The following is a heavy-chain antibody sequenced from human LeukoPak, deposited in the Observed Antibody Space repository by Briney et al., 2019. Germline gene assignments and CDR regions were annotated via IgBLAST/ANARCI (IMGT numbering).Heavy chain of an antibody. Sequence: PGGSLRLSCAASGFTFSSYSMNWVRQAPGKGLEWVSSISSSSSYIYYADSVKGRFTISRDNAKNSLYLQMNSLRAEDTAVYYCAKDRRFGESYFDYWGQGTLVTVSS. V-gene: IGHV3-21*01. CDR3: AKDRRFGESYFDY. J-gene: IGHJ4*02. D-gene: IGHD3-10*01. CDR1: GFTFSSYS. CDR2: ISSSSSYI.